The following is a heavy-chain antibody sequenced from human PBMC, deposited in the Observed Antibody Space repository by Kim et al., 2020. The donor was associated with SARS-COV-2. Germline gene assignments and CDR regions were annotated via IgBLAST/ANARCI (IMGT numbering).Heavy chain of an antibody. J-gene: IGHJ6*02. CDR2: ISYDGSNK. CDR1: GFTFSSCA. V-gene: IGHV3-30-3*01. CDR3: ARDPCSRLRGLTYSYYGMDV. D-gene: IGHD3-10*01. Sequence: GGSLRLSCAASGFTFSSCAIHWVRQAPGKGLEWVAVISYDGSNKNYADSVKGRFTISRDNSKNTLYLQMNSLRAEDTALYYCARDPCSRLRGLTYSYYGMDVWGPGTPVTVSS.